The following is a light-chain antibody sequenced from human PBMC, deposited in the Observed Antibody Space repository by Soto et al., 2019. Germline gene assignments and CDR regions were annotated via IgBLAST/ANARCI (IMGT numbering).Light chain of an antibody. CDR3: QRYHSAPPT. V-gene: IGKV1-27*01. Sequence: SPLTQSPSFLPASPGDRVTTTCGASQGIRTFLAWYQQSPGKVPKLLIHGASTLQSGVPSRFSGSRSGTEFIFSISSLQPEDVGIYYCQRYHSAPPTFGQGTKVDI. CDR1: QGIRTF. J-gene: IGKJ1*01. CDR2: GAS.